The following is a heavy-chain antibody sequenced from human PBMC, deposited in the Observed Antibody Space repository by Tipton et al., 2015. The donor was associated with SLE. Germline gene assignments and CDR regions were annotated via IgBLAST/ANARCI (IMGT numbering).Heavy chain of an antibody. D-gene: IGHD3-16*01. CDR1: GGSITSGVYY. CDR2: MFASGSTSYRRGHPNEST. V-gene: IGHV4-61*02. J-gene: IGHJ4*02. CDR3: ARGPGWDFFDH. Sequence: TLSLTCTVSGGSITSGVYYWSWVRQPAGKGLEWIGRMFASGSTSYRRGHPNESTNYNPSLESRVRISVDTSKNQFSLTLNSLTAADTAVYFCARGPGWDFFDHWGQGALVTVSS.